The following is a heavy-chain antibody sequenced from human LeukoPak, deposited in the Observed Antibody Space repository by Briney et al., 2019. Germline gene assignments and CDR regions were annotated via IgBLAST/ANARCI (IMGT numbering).Heavy chain of an antibody. Sequence: PGGSLRLSCAASGFTFSSYGMHWVRQAPGKGLEWVAVIWYDGSNKYYADSVKGRFTISRDNSKNTLYLQMNSLRAGDTAVYYCAREERFLEWLPRMDVWGQGTTVTVSS. V-gene: IGHV3-33*01. CDR2: IWYDGSNK. D-gene: IGHD3-3*01. J-gene: IGHJ6*02. CDR1: GFTFSSYG. CDR3: AREERFLEWLPRMDV.